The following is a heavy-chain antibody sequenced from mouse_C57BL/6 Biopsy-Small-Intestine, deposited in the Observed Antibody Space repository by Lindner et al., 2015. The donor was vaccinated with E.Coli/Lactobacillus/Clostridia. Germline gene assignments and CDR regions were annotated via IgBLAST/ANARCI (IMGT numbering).Heavy chain of an antibody. V-gene: IGHV1-34*02. CDR1: GYTFTDYN. Sequence: VQLQESGPELVNPGASVKISCKASGYTFTDYNMDWVKQSHGKSLEWIGYIYTKNGGAGYNQKFKTKATLTVDKSSSTAYMELHSLTSEDSAVYYCSRKGFVWGAGTTVTVSS. J-gene: IGHJ1*01. CDR2: IYTKNGGA. CDR3: SRKGFV.